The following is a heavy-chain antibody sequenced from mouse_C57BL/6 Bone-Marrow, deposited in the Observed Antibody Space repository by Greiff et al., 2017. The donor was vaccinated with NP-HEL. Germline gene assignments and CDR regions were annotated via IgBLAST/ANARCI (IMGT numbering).Heavy chain of an antibody. CDR1: GFTFSSYA. J-gene: IGHJ3*01. D-gene: IGHD1-1*01. V-gene: IGHV5-4*03. Sequence: EVQLVESGGGLVKPGGSLKLSCAASGFTFSSYAMSWVRQTPEKRLEWVATISDGGSYTYYPDNVKGRFTISRDNAKNNLYLQMSHLKSEDTAMYYCARRGYGSSSFAYWGQGTLVTVSA. CDR2: ISDGGSYT. CDR3: ARRGYGSSSFAY.